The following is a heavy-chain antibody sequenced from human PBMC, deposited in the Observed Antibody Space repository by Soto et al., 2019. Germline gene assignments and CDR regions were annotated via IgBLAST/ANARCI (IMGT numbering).Heavy chain of an antibody. V-gene: IGHV1-46*01. J-gene: IGHJ5*02. CDR3: AREEQWLVRRGDNWFDP. D-gene: IGHD6-19*01. CDR2: INPSGGST. CDR1: GYTFTSYY. Sequence: QVQLVQSGAEVKKPGASVKVSCKASGYTFTSYYMHWVRQAPGQGLEWMGIINPSGGSTSYAQKFQGRVTMTRDTSTSTVYMELSSLRSEDTAVYYCAREEQWLVRRGDNWFDPWGQGTLVTVSS.